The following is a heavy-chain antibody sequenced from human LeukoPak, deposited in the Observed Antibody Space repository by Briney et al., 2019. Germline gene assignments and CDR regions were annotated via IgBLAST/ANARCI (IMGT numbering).Heavy chain of an antibody. D-gene: IGHD3-10*01. J-gene: IGHJ2*01. V-gene: IGHV4-39*01. CDR3: ARLGMVRGRPRYFDL. Sequence: SETLSLTCTVSGGSISSSSNYWGWIRQPPGKGLEWIGSIYYSGSTYYNPSLKSRVTISVDTSKNQFSLKLSSVTAADTAVYYCARLGMVRGRPRYFDLWGRGTLVTVSS. CDR2: IYYSGST. CDR1: GGSISSSSNY.